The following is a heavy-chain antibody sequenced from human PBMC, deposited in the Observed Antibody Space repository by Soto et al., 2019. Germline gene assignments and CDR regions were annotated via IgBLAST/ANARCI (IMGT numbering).Heavy chain of an antibody. D-gene: IGHD6-13*01. J-gene: IGHJ4*02. Sequence: GGSLRLSCAASGFTFSSYWMSWFRQAPGKGLEWVANIKQDGSEKYYVDSVKGRFTISRDNAKKSLYLQMNSLRAEDTAVYYCAKDRGSSWYWPRDSIDYWGQGTLVTVSS. CDR1: GFTFSSYW. CDR3: AKDRGSSWYWPRDSIDY. CDR2: IKQDGSEK. V-gene: IGHV3-7*01.